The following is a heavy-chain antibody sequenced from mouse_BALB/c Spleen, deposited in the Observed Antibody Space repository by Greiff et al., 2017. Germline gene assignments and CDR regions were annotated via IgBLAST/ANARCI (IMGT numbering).Heavy chain of an antibody. CDR2: ISNGGGST. CDR1: GLTFSSYT. D-gene: IGHD2-1*01. V-gene: IGHV5-12-2*01. J-gene: IGHJ4*01. Sequence: EVKLVESGGGLVQPGGSLKLSCAASGLTFSSYTMSWVRQTPEKRLEWVAYISNGGGSTYYPDTVKGRFTISRDNAKNTLYLQMSSLKSEDTAMYYCARHDGNYPYYYAMDYWGQGTSVTVSS. CDR3: ARHDGNYPYYYAMDY.